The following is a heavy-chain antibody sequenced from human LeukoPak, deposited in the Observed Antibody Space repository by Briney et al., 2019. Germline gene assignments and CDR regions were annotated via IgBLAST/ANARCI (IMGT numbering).Heavy chain of an antibody. J-gene: IGHJ5*02. CDR1: GGTFNSYA. CDR3: AIAGGYYYDSSGYRWFDP. V-gene: IGHV1-69*05. CDR2: IIPIFGTA. Sequence: SVKVSCKASGGTFNSYAISWVRQAPGQGLEWMGGIIPIFGTANYAQKFQGGVTITTDESTSTAYMELSSLRSEDTAVYYCAIAGGYYYDSSGYRWFDPWGQGTLVTVSS. D-gene: IGHD3-22*01.